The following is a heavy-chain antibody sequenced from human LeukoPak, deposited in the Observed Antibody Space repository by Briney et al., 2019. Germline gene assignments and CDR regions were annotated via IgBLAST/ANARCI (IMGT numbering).Heavy chain of an antibody. Sequence: SETLSLTCTVSGGSISSSSYYWGGIRQPPGKGLEWIGSIYYSGSTYYNPSLKSRVTISVDTSKNQFSLKLSSVTAADTAVYYCARDYLRYFDYWGQGTLVTVSS. CDR2: IYYSGST. D-gene: IGHD4-11*01. J-gene: IGHJ4*02. CDR3: ARDYLRYFDY. V-gene: IGHV4-39*01. CDR1: GGSISSSSYY.